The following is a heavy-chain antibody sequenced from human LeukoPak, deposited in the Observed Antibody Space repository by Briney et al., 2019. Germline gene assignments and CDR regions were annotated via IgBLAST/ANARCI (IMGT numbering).Heavy chain of an antibody. CDR2: SYYRGST. Sequence: SETLSLTCTVSGGYVGSGCYYWSWIRQPPGKALEWSGNSYYRGSTDYNPTLKRRVTITVDASKNQVSLKLSSVTAADTAVYYCARETYYYDSSGYYYYYYGMDVWGQGTTVTVSS. J-gene: IGHJ6*02. V-gene: IGHV4-61*01. D-gene: IGHD3-22*01. CDR3: ARETYYYDSSGYYYYYYGMDV. CDR1: GGYVGSGCYY.